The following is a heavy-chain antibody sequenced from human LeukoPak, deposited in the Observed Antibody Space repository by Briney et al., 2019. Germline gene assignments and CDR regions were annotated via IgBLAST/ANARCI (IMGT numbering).Heavy chain of an antibody. CDR2: IYYSGST. CDR1: GGSISSSSYY. Sequence: PSETLSLTCTVSGGSISSSSYYWGWIRQPPGKGLEWIGSIYYSGSTYYNPSLKSRVTISVDTSKNQFSLKLRSVTAADTAVYYCARGRRPPVQLWSRPFDYWGQGTLVTVSS. D-gene: IGHD5-18*01. J-gene: IGHJ4*02. V-gene: IGHV4-39*07. CDR3: ARGRRPPVQLWSRPFDY.